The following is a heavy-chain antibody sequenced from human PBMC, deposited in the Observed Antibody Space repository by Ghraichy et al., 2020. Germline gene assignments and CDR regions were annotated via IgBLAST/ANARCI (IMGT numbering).Heavy chain of an antibody. Sequence: GESLRLSCTASGFTFSSYSMNWVRQAPAKGLEWVSYITSTSRFKSYADSVKGRFTISRDNAKNSLYLQINNLRDEDTAVYYCARGSTVVRFFYYAGMDVWGQGTTVTVAS. J-gene: IGHJ6*02. CDR3: ARGSTVVRFFYYAGMDV. V-gene: IGHV3-48*02. CDR2: ITSTSRFK. CDR1: GFTFSSYS. D-gene: IGHD4-23*01.